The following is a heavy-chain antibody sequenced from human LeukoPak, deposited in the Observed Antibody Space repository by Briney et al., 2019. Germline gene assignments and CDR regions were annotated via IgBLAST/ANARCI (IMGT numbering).Heavy chain of an antibody. D-gene: IGHD3-22*01. V-gene: IGHV1-69*05. CDR2: IIPIFGTA. CDR3: ARGPYYYDSSGYPYYYCYMDV. J-gene: IGHJ6*03. Sequence: GASVKVSCKASGGTFSSYAISWVRQAPGQGLEWMGGIIPIFGTANYAQKFQGRVTITTDESTSTAYMELSSLRSEDTAVYYCARGPYYYDSSGYPYYYCYMDVWGKGTTVTVSS. CDR1: GGTFSSYA.